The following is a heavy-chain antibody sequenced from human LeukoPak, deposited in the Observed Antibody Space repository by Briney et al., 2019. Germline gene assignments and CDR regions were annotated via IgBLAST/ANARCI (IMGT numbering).Heavy chain of an antibody. V-gene: IGHV3-21*01. J-gene: IGHJ3*02. CDR3: ARDQVYYYGSGSPDAFDI. CDR2: ISSSSSYI. CDR1: GFTFSSYS. Sequence: GGSLRLSCAASGFTFSSYSMNWVRQAPGKGLEWVSSISSSSSYIYYADSVKGRFTISRDNAKNSLYLQMNSLRAEDTAVYHCARDQVYYYGSGSPDAFDIWGQGTMVTVSS. D-gene: IGHD3-10*01.